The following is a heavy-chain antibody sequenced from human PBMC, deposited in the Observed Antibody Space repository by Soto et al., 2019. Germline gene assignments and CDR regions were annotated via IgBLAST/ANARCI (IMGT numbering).Heavy chain of an antibody. D-gene: IGHD3-22*01. J-gene: IGHJ4*02. V-gene: IGHV4-38-2*01. CDR1: GYSISSGYY. CDR2: IYHSGST. Sequence: TSETLSLTCAVSGYSISSGYYWGWIRQPPGKGLEWIGSIYHSGSTYYNPSLKSRVTISVDTSKNQFSLKLSSVTAADTAMYYCARQIYDSDTGPNFQYYFDSWGQGTPVTVSS. CDR3: ARQIYDSDTGPNFQYYFDS.